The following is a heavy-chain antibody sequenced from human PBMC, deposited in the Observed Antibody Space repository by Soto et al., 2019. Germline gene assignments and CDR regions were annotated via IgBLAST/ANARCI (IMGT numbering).Heavy chain of an antibody. J-gene: IGHJ6*02. V-gene: IGHV1-69*13. CDR1: GGTFRSYG. CDR3: ACGVVVVIIGDYFYDMDV. Sequence: AASVKVSCKASGGTFRSYGVTWVRQAPGQGLEWTGGIIPILGTANYAQKFQGRVTITADESTSTTYMELSSLTSEDTAVYYCACGVVVVIIGDYFYDMDVWGQGTTVTVSS. CDR2: IIPILGTA. D-gene: IGHD3-22*01.